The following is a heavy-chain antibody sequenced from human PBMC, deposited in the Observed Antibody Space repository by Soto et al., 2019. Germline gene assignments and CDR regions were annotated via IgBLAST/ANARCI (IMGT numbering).Heavy chain of an antibody. V-gene: IGHV3-74*01. Sequence: GGTLRPKCAASRLTFSSYWKHWVRLVPGKGLVWLSRINSNGDNIRYADSVKCRFTISRDNAKNTIYLQMNSLRAEDTAVYYCARVWANSGYYVAYDYWGQGT. CDR2: INSNGDNI. J-gene: IGHJ4*02. CDR1: RLTFSSYW. CDR3: ARVWANSGYYVAYDY. D-gene: IGHD3-22*01.